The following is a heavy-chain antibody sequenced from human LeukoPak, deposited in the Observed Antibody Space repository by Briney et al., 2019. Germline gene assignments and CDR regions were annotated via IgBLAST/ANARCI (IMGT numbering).Heavy chain of an antibody. CDR3: AKDISHSSGYPFDY. J-gene: IGHJ4*02. D-gene: IGHD3-22*01. CDR2: ISWNSGSI. CDR1: GFTFDDYA. V-gene: IGHV3-9*01. Sequence: PGRSLRLSCAASGFTFDDYAMHWVRQAPGKGLEWVSGISWNSGSIGYADSVKGRFTISRDNAKNSLYLQMNSLRAEDTALYYCAKDISHSSGYPFDYWGQGTLVTVSS.